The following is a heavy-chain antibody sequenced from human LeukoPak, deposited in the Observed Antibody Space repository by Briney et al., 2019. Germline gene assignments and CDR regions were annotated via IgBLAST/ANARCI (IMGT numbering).Heavy chain of an antibody. J-gene: IGHJ6*03. CDR1: GDSLSSGYY. V-gene: IGHV4-38-2*02. CDR2: VYHTGST. D-gene: IGHD3-10*01. Sequence: PSETLSLTCIVSGDSLSSGYYWGWVRQPPGKGLEWIGSVYHTGSTYYNPSVKTRITISVDTSKNQFSLKLSSVTAADTAVYYCARRLGRKFGERFYYYHYMDVWGKGTTVTISS. CDR3: ARRLGRKFGERFYYYHYMDV.